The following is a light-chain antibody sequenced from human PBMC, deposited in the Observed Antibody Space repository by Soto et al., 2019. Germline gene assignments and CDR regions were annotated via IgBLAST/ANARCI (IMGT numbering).Light chain of an antibody. CDR3: KQYYISPVT. Sequence: DIQMTQSPSSVPASVGDRVTITCRASQGISSWLAWYQQKPGKAPKLLIYAASSLQSGFPSRFRGGGSGKNFPLTTGSLQPEDFEIYSCKQYYISPVTLGKGTKVNIK. V-gene: IGKV1-12*01. CDR1: QGISSW. J-gene: IGKJ1*01. CDR2: AAS.